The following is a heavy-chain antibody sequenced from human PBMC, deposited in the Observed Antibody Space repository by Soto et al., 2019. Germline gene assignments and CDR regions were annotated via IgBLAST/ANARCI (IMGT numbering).Heavy chain of an antibody. Sequence: GGSLRLSCAASGFTFSSYAMSWVRQAPGKGLEWVSAISGSGGSTYYADSVKGRFTISRDNSKNTLYLQMSSLRAEDTAVYYCAKGAAYCSSTSCYDHFTYYYYYMDVWGKGTTVTVSS. CDR3: AKGAAYCSSTSCYDHFTYYYYYMDV. D-gene: IGHD2-2*01. J-gene: IGHJ6*03. CDR2: ISGSGGST. CDR1: GFTFSSYA. V-gene: IGHV3-23*01.